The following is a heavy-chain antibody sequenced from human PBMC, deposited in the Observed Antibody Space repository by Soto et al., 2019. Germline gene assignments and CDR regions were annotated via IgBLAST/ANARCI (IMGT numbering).Heavy chain of an antibody. D-gene: IGHD1-1*01. CDR1: GYTFTGYY. J-gene: IGHJ4*02. CDR2: INPNSGGT. V-gene: IGHV1-2*04. CDR3: SREGGTTWNRGTTAYDY. Sequence: GYTFTGYYMHWVRQAPGQGLERMGWINPNSGGTNYVQKFQGWVTMTRDTSISTAYMELSRLRSDDTSVYFCSREGGTTWNRGTTAYDYWGQGTLVTVSS.